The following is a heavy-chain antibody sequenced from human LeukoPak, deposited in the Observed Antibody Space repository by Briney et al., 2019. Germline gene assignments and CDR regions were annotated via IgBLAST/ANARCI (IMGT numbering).Heavy chain of an antibody. D-gene: IGHD6-13*01. CDR2: ISTTSSTI. CDR1: GFTFSSYT. V-gene: IGHV3-48*02. Sequence: GGSLRLSCAASGFTFSSYTMNWVRQAPGKGLEWVSYISTTSSTIFYADSVKGRFTISRDNAKNSLYLQMSSLRDEDTAVYYCARDDSSTWYIGYWGQGTLVTVSS. CDR3: ARDDSSTWYIGY. J-gene: IGHJ4*02.